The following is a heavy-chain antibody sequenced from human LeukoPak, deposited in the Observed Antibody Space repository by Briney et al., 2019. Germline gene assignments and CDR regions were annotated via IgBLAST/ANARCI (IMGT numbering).Heavy chain of an antibody. CDR3: ARDYYDSSGYPVAFDY. CDR1: GFTFSSYG. CDR2: IYSAGST. J-gene: IGHJ4*02. D-gene: IGHD3-22*01. Sequence: SGGSLRLSCAASGFTFSSYGMSWVRQAPGKGLEWVSVIYSAGSTFYADSVKGRFTISRDTSKNTLHLQMNSLRAEDTAVYYCARDYYDSSGYPVAFDYWGQGTLVTVSS. V-gene: IGHV3-53*01.